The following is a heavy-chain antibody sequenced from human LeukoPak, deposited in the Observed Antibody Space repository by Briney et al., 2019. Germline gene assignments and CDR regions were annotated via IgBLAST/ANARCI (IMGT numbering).Heavy chain of an antibody. J-gene: IGHJ3*02. CDR3: AKGPIKYNWNDPDAFDI. CDR1: GFTFSSDG. Sequence: GGSLRLSCAASGFTFSSDGMHWVRQAPGKGLEWVAVISYDGSNKYCADSVKGRFTISRDNSKNTLYLQMNSLRAEDTAVYYCAKGPIKYNWNDPDAFDIWGQGTMVTVSS. V-gene: IGHV3-30*18. CDR2: ISYDGSNK. D-gene: IGHD1-20*01.